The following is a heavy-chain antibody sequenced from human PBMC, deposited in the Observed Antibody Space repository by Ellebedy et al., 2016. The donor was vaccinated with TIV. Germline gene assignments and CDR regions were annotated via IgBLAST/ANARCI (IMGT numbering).Heavy chain of an antibody. J-gene: IGHJ6*02. V-gene: IGHV5-51*01. D-gene: IGHD6-13*01. CDR2: IYPGDSDT. CDR3: ARHSEGVHSSWYEFNYGMDV. CDR1: GYSFISYW. Sequence: ASVKVSCKGSGYSFISYWIGWVRQMPGKGLEWMGIIYPGDSDTRYSPSFQGQVTISADKSISTAYLQLSSLKASDTAMYYCARHSEGVHSSWYEFNYGMDVWGQGTTVTVSS.